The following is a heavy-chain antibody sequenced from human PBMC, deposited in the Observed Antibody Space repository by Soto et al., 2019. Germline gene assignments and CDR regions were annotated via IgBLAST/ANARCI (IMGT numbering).Heavy chain of an antibody. V-gene: IGHV1-69*08. D-gene: IGHD4-17*01. CDR3: ARDPSDYVLGSLDY. Sequence: QVQLVQSGAEVKKPGSSVRVSCKASGGTFSSYTISWVRQAPGQGLEWMGRIIPILGIANYAQKFQGRVTITADKSTSTAYMELSSLRSEDTAVYYCARDPSDYVLGSLDYWGQGTLVTVSS. J-gene: IGHJ4*02. CDR1: GGTFSSYT. CDR2: IIPILGIA.